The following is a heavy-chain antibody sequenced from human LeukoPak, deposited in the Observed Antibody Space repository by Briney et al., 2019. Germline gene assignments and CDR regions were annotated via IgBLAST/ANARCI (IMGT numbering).Heavy chain of an antibody. CDR3: AREVGFGTYYYHYMDV. V-gene: IGHV3-7*01. CDR2: IKQDGSEK. Sequence: PGGSLRLSCAASGFTFSSYWMSWVRQAPGKGLEWVANIKQDGSEKYYVDSVKGRFTISRDNAKNSLYLQMNSLRAEDTAVYYCAREVGFGTYYYHYMDVWGKGTTVTISS. CDR1: GFTFSSYW. D-gene: IGHD3-10*01. J-gene: IGHJ6*03.